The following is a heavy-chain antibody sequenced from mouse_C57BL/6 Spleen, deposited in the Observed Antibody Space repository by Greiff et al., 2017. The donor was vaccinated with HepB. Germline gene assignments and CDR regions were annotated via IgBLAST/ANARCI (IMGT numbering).Heavy chain of an antibody. CDR3: TRDSNPFDY. V-gene: IGHV1-15*01. Sequence: QVQLKQSGAELVRPGASVTLSCKASGYTFTDYEMHWVKQTPVHGLEWIGAIDPETGGTAYNQKFKGKAILTADKSSSTAYMELLSLTSEDSAVYYCTRDSNPFDYWGQGTTLTVSS. D-gene: IGHD2-5*01. CDR2: IDPETGGT. CDR1: GYTFTDYE. J-gene: IGHJ2*01.